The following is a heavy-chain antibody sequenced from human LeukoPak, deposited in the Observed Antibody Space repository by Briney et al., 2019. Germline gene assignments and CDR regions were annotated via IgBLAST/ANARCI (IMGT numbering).Heavy chain of an antibody. CDR2: IGHSGGT. D-gene: IGHD3-10*01. Sequence: ASETLSLTCAVYGSSFHNYYWTWIRQPPGKRLEWLGEIGHSGGTNYNPSHNSRVTISLDTSKNQFSLKLTSVTAADTAIYYCARSGTYQHSSAYDYWGQGNLVTVSS. V-gene: IGHV4-34*01. CDR1: GSSFHNYY. CDR3: ARSGTYQHSSAYDY. J-gene: IGHJ4*01.